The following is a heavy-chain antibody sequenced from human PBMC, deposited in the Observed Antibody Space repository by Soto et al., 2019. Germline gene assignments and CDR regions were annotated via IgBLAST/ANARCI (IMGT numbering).Heavy chain of an antibody. D-gene: IGHD2-15*01. CDR1: GFTFSKFA. Sequence: PGGSLRLSCSASGFTFSKFAMYWVRQAPGKALEYVSGISGQGNRTNYADFVTGRFSISSASSNNTLHLQLISLKTEDTSVYYGVRGSISAARRATSFWFWGQGALVTVSS. V-gene: IGHV3-64D*06. CDR3: VRGSISAARRATSFWF. CDR2: ISGQGNRT. J-gene: IGHJ4*02.